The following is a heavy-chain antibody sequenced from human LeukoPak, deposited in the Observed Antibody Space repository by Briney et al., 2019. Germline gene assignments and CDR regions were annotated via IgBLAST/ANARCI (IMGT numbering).Heavy chain of an antibody. J-gene: IGHJ4*02. V-gene: IGHV6-1*01. D-gene: IGHD3-10*01. CDR1: GDSVSSNSAA. CDR3: GAVKGTMVRGVNSPNFDY. CDR2: TYYRSKWYN. Sequence: PSQTLSLTCAISGDSVSSNSAAWNWIRQSPSRGLEWLGRTYYRSKWYNDYAVSVKSRITINPDTSKNQFSLQLNSVTPEDTAVYYCGAVKGTMVRGVNSPNFDYWGQGTLVTVSS.